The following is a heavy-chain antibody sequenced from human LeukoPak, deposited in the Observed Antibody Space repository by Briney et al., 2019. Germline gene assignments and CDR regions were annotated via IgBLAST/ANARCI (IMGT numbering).Heavy chain of an antibody. Sequence: GASVKVSCKASGYTFTDYYMHWVRQAPGQGLEWMGWINPISGGTNYALKFQGRVTMTRDTSISTAYMDLSRLRSDDTAVYYCAKVGGNWYFDLWGRGTLVTVSS. CDR2: INPISGGT. CDR3: AKVGGNWYFDL. D-gene: IGHD3-3*01. J-gene: IGHJ2*01. V-gene: IGHV1-2*02. CDR1: GYTFTDYY.